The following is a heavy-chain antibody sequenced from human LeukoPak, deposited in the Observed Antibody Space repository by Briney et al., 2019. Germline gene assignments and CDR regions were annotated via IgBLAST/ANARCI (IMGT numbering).Heavy chain of an antibody. CDR3: ARGNCSSTCCYRYFDY. CDR1: GGSFSGYY. V-gene: IGHV4-34*01. Sequence: SETLSLTCAVYGGSFSGYYWSWIRQPPGKGLEWIGEINHSGSTNYNPSLKSRVTISVDTSKNQFSLKLSSVTAADTAVYYCARGNCSSTCCYRYFDYWGQGTLVTVSS. D-gene: IGHD2-2*01. CDR2: INHSGST. J-gene: IGHJ4*02.